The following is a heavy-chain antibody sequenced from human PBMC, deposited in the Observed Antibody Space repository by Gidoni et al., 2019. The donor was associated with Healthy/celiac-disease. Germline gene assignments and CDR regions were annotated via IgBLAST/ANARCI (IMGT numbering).Heavy chain of an antibody. V-gene: IGHV1-2*06. CDR2: INPKSGGT. CDR1: GYTFTGYY. J-gene: IGHJ6*02. CDR3: ARAEGGMVRGVYYYYGMDV. Sequence: QVQLVQSGAELKKPGASVTVSCKASGYTFTGYYMPWVRQAPGQGLEWMGRINPKSGGTNYAQKFQGRVTMTRDTSISTAYMELSRLRSDDTAVYYCARAEGGMVRGVYYYYGMDVWGQGTTVTVSS. D-gene: IGHD3-10*01.